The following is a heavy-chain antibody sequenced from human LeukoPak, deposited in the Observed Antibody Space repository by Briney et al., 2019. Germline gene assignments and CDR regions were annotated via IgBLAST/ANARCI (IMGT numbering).Heavy chain of an antibody. V-gene: IGHV3-30*02. CDR2: IRYDGSNK. Sequence: GGSLRLSCAASGFTFSSYGMHWVRQAPGKGLEWVAFIRYDGSNKYYADSVKGRFTISRDNSKNTLYLQMNSLRAEDTAVYYCAKDLRYDSTSAPFGYWGQGTLVTVSS. CDR3: AKDLRYDSTSAPFGY. CDR1: GFTFSSYG. D-gene: IGHD3-22*01. J-gene: IGHJ4*02.